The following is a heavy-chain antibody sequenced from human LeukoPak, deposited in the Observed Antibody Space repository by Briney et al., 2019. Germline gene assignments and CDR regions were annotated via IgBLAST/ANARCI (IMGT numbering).Heavy chain of an antibody. D-gene: IGHD6-13*01. CDR1: GFTFSSYS. Sequence: GGSLRLSCAASGFTFSSYSMNWVRQAPGKGLEWVGRIKSKTDGGTTDYAAPVKDRFTISRDDSKNTLYLQMNSLRTEDTAVYYCTTVVAAAVNGWFDPWGQGTLVTVSS. CDR3: TTVVAAAVNGWFDP. CDR2: IKSKTDGGTT. V-gene: IGHV3-15*01. J-gene: IGHJ5*02.